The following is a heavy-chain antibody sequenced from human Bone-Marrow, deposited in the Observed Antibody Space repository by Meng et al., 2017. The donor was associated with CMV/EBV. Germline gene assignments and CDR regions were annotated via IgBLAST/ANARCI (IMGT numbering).Heavy chain of an antibody. V-gene: IGHV1-69*05. Sequence: SVKVSCKASGGTFSSYAISWVRQAPGQGLEWMGGIIPIFGTANYAQKFQGRVTITTDESTSTAYMELSSLRSEDTAVYYCACQNPRILTGYGWGPGTLVTVSS. CDR2: IIPIFGTA. D-gene: IGHD3-9*01. CDR3: ACQNPRILTGYG. J-gene: IGHJ4*02. CDR1: GGTFSSYA.